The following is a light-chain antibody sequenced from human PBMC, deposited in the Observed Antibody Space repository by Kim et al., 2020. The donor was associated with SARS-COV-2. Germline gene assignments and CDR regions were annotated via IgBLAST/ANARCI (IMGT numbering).Light chain of an antibody. CDR2: TAS. V-gene: IGKV1D-12*01. CDR1: QGISSW. J-gene: IGKJ5*01. Sequence: ASVGDRGTITCRASQGISSWLVWYQQKPGKAPKLLIHTASSLQSGVPSRFSGSGSGTDFTLTISSLQPEDFATYYCQQVIRFPLTFGQGTRLEIK. CDR3: QQVIRFPLT.